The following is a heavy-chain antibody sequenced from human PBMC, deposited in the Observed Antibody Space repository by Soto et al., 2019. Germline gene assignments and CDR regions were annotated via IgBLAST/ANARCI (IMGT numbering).Heavy chain of an antibody. CDR3: ARDSILAYCGGDCYVGGAFDY. CDR1: GGTFSSYT. Sequence: SVKVACKGSGGTFSSYTISWVRQAPGQGLEWMGRIIPILGIANYAQKFQGRVTITADKSTSTAYMELSSLRSEDTAVYYCARDSILAYCGGDCYVGGAFDYWGQGTLVTVSS. D-gene: IGHD2-21*02. V-gene: IGHV1-69*04. CDR2: IIPILGIA. J-gene: IGHJ4*02.